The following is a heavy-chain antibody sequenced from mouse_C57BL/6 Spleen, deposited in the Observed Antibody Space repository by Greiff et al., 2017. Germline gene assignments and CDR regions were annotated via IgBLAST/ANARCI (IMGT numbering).Heavy chain of an antibody. D-gene: IGHD2-3*01. CDR3: ARHDVAGCAY. CDR2: ISSGSSTI. V-gene: IGHV5-17*01. CDR1: GFTFSDYG. J-gene: IGHJ3*01. Sequence: EVHLVESGGGLVKPGGSLKLSCAASGFTFSDYGMHWVRQAPEKGLEWVAYISSGSSTIYYADTVKGRFTISRDNAKNTLFLQMTSLRSEDTAMYYCARHDVAGCAYWGQGTLVTVSA.